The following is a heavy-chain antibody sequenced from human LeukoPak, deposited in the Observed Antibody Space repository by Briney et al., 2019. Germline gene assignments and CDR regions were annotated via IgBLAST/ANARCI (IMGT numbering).Heavy chain of an antibody. CDR2: LSGSGGST. CDR1: GFTFSSYA. CDR3: AKAYTSGWYFCFDY. D-gene: IGHD6-19*01. V-gene: IGHV3-23*01. Sequence: QPGGSLRLSRTASGFTFSSYAMNWVRQAPGKGLEWVSGLSGSGGSTYYADSVKGRFTISRDNSKNTLYLQMNSLRVEDTAVYYCAKAYTSGWYFCFDYWGQGALVTVSS. J-gene: IGHJ4*02.